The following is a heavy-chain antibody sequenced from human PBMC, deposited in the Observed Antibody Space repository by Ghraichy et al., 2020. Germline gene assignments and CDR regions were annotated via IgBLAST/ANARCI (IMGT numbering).Heavy chain of an antibody. CDR2: ISSSSYI. Sequence: GGSLRLSCAASGFTFSSYSMNWVRQAPGKGLEWVSSISSSSYIYYADSVKGRFTISRDNAKNSLYLQMNSLRAEDTAVYYCASLSGYDSGVWGIAFDIWGQGTMVTVSS. CDR1: GFTFSSYS. CDR3: ASLSGYDSGVWGIAFDI. V-gene: IGHV3-21*01. J-gene: IGHJ3*02. D-gene: IGHD5-12*01.